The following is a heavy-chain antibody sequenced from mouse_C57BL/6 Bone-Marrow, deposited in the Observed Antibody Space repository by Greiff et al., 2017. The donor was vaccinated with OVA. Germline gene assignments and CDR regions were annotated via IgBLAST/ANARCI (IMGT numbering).Heavy chain of an antibody. Sequence: EVKLVESGGGLVKPGGSLKLSCAASGFTFSSYTMSWVRQTPEKRLEWVATISGGGGNTYYPDSVKGRFTLSRDNAKNTLYLQMSSLRSEDTALYYCARHDGYHTWFAYWGQGTLVTVSA. CDR2: ISGGGGNT. J-gene: IGHJ3*01. CDR1: GFTFSSYT. D-gene: IGHD2-3*01. V-gene: IGHV5-9*01. CDR3: ARHDGYHTWFAY.